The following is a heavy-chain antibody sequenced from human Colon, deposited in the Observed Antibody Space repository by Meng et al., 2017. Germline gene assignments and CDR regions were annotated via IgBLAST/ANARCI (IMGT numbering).Heavy chain of an antibody. V-gene: IGHV3-7*01. CDR1: GFTFSKYW. CDR2: IKQDGTEK. J-gene: IGHJ4*02. CDR3: RGYRY. D-gene: IGHD3-16*02. Sequence: VERGGVGGGLVQAGGSLRLACKVSGFTFSKYWMSWVRQAPGKGLEWVGNIKQDGTEKNYVESVKGRFTISRDNAKNSLYLQINSLRAEDTAVYYCRGYRYWGQGTLVTVSS.